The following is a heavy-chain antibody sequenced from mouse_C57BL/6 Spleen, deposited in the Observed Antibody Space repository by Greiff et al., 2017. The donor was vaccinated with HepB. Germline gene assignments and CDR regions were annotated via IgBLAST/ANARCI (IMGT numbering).Heavy chain of an antibody. CDR2: ISYDGSN. J-gene: IGHJ1*03. CDR3: ATRGSTVVATRYFDV. D-gene: IGHD1-1*01. CDR1: GYSITSGYY. V-gene: IGHV3-6*01. Sequence: EVQLQQSGPGLVKPSQSLSLTCSVTGYSITSGYYWNWIRQFPGNKLEWMGYISYDGSNNYNPSLKNRISITRDTSKNQFFLKLNSVTTEDTATYYCATRGSTVVATRYFDVWGTGTTVTVSS.